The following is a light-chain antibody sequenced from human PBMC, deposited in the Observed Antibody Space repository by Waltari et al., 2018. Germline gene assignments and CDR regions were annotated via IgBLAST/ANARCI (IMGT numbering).Light chain of an antibody. Sequence: EIVLTQSPGTLSLSPGARVTLSCRASQSVSKNLAWHQQKPGQAPRLLIYGASSRATGIPDRFSGSGSGTEFTLTINRLEPEDLAVYYCQQYDLSPRTFGQGTRVEI. V-gene: IGKV3-20*01. CDR3: QQYDLSPRT. CDR2: GAS. J-gene: IGKJ1*01. CDR1: QSVSKN.